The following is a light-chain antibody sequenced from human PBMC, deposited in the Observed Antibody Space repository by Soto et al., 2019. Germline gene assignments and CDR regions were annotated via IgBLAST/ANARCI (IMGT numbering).Light chain of an antibody. CDR2: ENN. V-gene: IGLV1-40*01. CDR1: SSNIGAGYE. Sequence: QSVLTQPPSVSEAPGQRVTISCTGSSSNIGAGYEAHWYQQVPGTAPKLLIYENNNRPSGVPDRFSGSKSGTSASLAISGLQAEDEVEYSCQSYGSSLSGYVFGTGTKLTVL. J-gene: IGLJ1*01. CDR3: QSYGSSLSGYV.